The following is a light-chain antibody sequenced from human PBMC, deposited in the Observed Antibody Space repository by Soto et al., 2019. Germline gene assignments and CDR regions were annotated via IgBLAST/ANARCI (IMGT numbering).Light chain of an antibody. Sequence: DIQMTQSPSSLFASVGDRVSITCRASQGIRNNLGWYQQRPGKAPKRLIYGTSNLQTGVPSRFSGSGYGTDFTLTISSLQPEDFATYYCLQHETYPRTFGQWTKVEV. CDR3: LQHETYPRT. V-gene: IGKV1-17*01. J-gene: IGKJ1*01. CDR1: QGIRNN. CDR2: GTS.